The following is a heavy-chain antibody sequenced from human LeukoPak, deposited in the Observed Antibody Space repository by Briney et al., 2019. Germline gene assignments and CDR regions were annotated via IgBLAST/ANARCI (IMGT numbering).Heavy chain of an antibody. CDR3: ARTDSNSHNHCFYYGMDV. J-gene: IGHJ6*02. V-gene: IGHV3-30*04. D-gene: IGHD6-13*01. Sequence: PGGSLRLSCAASGFAFSTYPMHWVRQAPGKGLEWVAVISFDGSDKYYADSVKGRLTISRDNSKNTLYLQMNSLRRDDTAVYYCARTDSNSHNHCFYYGMDVWGQGATVTVSS. CDR1: GFAFSTYP. CDR2: ISFDGSDK.